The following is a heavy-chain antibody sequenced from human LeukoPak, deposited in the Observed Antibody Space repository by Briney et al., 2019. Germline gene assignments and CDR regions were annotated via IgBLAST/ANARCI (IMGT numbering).Heavy chain of an antibody. CDR3: ARLKFAIFGVVIRPAGFDY. J-gene: IGHJ4*02. Sequence: SETLSLTCTVSGYSISSGYYWSWIRQPPGKGLEWIGYIYTSGSTNYNPSLKSRVTISVDTSKNQFSLKLSSVTAADTAVYYCARLKFAIFGVVIRPAGFDYWGQGTLVTVSS. CDR1: GYSISSGYY. V-gene: IGHV4-4*09. D-gene: IGHD3-3*01. CDR2: IYTSGST.